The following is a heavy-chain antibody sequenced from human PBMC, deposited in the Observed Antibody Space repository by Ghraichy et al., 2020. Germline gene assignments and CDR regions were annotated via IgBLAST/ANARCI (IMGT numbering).Heavy chain of an antibody. CDR3: AKRPEGARGGSYYFDY. CDR1: TFTFSSYA. V-gene: IGHV3-23*01. CDR2: ITASGGDT. Sequence: ESLNISCTASTFTFSSYAMTWVRQAPGKGLECVSGITASGGDTYYADSVKGRFTISRDNSKNTLYLQMNSLRAEDTAVYYCAKRPEGARGGSYYFDYWGQGTLVTVSS. J-gene: IGHJ4*02. D-gene: IGHD1-14*01.